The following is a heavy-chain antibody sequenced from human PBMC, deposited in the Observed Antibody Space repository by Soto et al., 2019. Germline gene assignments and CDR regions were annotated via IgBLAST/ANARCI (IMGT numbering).Heavy chain of an antibody. Sequence: QVQLQESGPGLVKPSETLSLTCSVSGGSINYYYWSWIRQPPGKGLEWMADVYSSGATNDNPPLKGRTTISGDTSKDQFSLQLSSVTAADTAVYYCASDRGPYTGFFACWGQGTLVTVSS. CDR1: GGSINYYY. D-gene: IGHD2-8*02. V-gene: IGHV4-59*01. J-gene: IGHJ4*02. CDR2: VYSSGAT. CDR3: ASDRGPYTGFFAC.